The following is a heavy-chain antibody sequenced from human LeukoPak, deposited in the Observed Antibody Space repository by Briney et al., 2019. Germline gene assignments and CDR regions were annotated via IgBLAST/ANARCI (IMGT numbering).Heavy chain of an antibody. CDR2: IYYSGSP. CDR1: GGSISNNNYY. V-gene: IGHV4-39*01. CDR3: ARLPYYYDSSGYPP. Sequence: PSETLSLTCTVSGGSISNNNYYWAWIRQPPGKGLECIGSIYYSGSPYYNPSLKSRVTISVDTSKNQFSLRLSSVTAADTAVYYCARLPYYYDSSGYPPWGQGTLVTVSS. D-gene: IGHD3-22*01. J-gene: IGHJ5*02.